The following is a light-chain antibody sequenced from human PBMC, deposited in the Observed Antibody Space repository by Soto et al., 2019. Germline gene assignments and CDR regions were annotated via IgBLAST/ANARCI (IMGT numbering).Light chain of an antibody. CDR3: QQYGSSPWT. J-gene: IGKJ1*01. CDR2: GAS. V-gene: IGKV3-20*01. CDR1: QSVSSSY. Sequence: EIVLTQSPGTLSLSPGERATLSCRASQSVSSSYLAWYQQKPGQAPRLLFYGASSRATGIPDRFSGSGSGTDFTLTISRLEPEDFAVYYCQQYGSSPWTFGQGTKVDIK.